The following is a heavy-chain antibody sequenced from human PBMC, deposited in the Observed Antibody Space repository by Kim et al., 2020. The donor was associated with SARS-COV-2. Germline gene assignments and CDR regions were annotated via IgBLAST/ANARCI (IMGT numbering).Heavy chain of an antibody. Sequence: SETLSLTCTVSGGSISSGGYYWSWIRQHPGKGLEWIGYIYYSGSTYYNPSLKSRVTISVDTSKNQFSLKLSSVTAADTAVYYCATGDCSGGSCPFDYWGQGTLVTVSS. V-gene: IGHV4-31*03. J-gene: IGHJ4*02. D-gene: IGHD2-15*01. CDR2: IYYSGST. CDR1: GGSISSGGYY. CDR3: ATGDCSGGSCPFDY.